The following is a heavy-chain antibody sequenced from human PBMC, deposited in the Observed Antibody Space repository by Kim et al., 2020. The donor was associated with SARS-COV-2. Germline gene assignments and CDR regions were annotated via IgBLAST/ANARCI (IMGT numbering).Heavy chain of an antibody. V-gene: IGHV3-11*03. Sequence: GGSLRLSCAASGFTFSDYYMSWIRQAPGKGLEWVSYISSSSSYTNYADSVKGRFTISSDNAKNSLYLQMNSLRAEDTAVYYCARPSGWYVGRGRDSSFAPWGQGTLVTVSS. CDR1: GFTFSDYY. CDR3: ARPSGWYVGRGRDSSFAP. CDR2: ISSSSSYT. J-gene: IGHJ5*02. D-gene: IGHD6-19*01.